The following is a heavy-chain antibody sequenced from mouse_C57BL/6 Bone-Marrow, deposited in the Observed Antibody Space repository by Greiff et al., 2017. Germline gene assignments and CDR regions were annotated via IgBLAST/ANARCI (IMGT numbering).Heavy chain of an antibody. CDR1: GFNIKNTY. V-gene: IGHV14-3*01. D-gene: IGHD1-1*01. J-gene: IGHJ2*01. CDR3: AIWYNSSNLYCFGY. CDR2: IDPANGNT. Sequence: VQLQQSVAELVRPGASVKLSCTASGFNIKNTYMHWVKQRPEQGLEWIGRIDPANGNTKYAPKFQGKATITADTSSNTAYLQLSSLTSEDTAIFVCAIWYNSSNLYCFGYWGQGATLTVSS.